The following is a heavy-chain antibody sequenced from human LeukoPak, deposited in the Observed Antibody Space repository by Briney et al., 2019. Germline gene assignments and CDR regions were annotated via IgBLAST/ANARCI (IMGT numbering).Heavy chain of an antibody. D-gene: IGHD6-19*01. V-gene: IGHV4-39*01. Sequence: SKTLSLTCTVSGDSIRSSAYYWGWIRQPPGKGLQWIGSIYFSGNTDYNPSLKSRVTISIDTSKNQFSLKLTSVTAADTAVYYCARQVAGIGLYHFDYWGQGTLVTVSS. J-gene: IGHJ4*02. CDR3: ARQVAGIGLYHFDY. CDR1: GDSIRSSAYY. CDR2: IYFSGNT.